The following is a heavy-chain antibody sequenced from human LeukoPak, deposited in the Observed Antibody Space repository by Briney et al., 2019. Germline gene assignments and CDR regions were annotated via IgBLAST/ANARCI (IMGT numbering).Heavy chain of an antibody. J-gene: IGHJ4*02. CDR3: ARLATHGDY. D-gene: IGHD5-24*01. V-gene: IGHV1-46*01. CDR2: INPTTRST. Sequence: ASVKVSCKASGYTFTSYYMHWVRQAPGQGLEWMGIINPTTRSTSYAQKFQGRVTMTRDTSTSTVYMELSSLRSEDTAVYYCARLATHGDYWGQGTLVAVSS. CDR1: GYTFTSYY.